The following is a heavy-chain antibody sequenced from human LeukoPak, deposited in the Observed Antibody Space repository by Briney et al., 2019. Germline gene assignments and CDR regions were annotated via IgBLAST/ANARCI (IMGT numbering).Heavy chain of an antibody. CDR3: ARGGSSGYYYLFDY. D-gene: IGHD3-22*01. CDR1: GASISSSSYY. J-gene: IGHJ4*02. Sequence: PSETLSLTCTASGASISSSSYYWGWIRQPPGKGLEWIGSIYDGGRTHYSPSLKSRVTISLDTSKNQFSLKLSSVTASDTAMYYCARGGSSGYYYLFDYWGQGTLVTVSS. V-gene: IGHV4-39*01. CDR2: IYDGGRT.